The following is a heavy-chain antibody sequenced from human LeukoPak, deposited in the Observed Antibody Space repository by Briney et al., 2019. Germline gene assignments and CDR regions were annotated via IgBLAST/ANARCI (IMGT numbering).Heavy chain of an antibody. CDR3: ARAPDDYDFWSGPFDY. CDR2: ISAYSGNT. J-gene: IGHJ4*02. V-gene: IGHV1-18*01. D-gene: IGHD3-3*01. Sequence: ASVKVSCKASGYTFTNYGISWVRQAPGQGLEGMGWISAYSGNTNYARNLQGRVTMTTDTSTSTAYMELRSLRSDDTAVYYCARAPDDYDFWSGPFDYWGRGTLVTVSS. CDR1: GYTFTNYG.